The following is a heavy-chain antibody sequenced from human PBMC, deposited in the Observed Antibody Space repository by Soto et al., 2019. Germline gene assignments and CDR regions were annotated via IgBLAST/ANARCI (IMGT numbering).Heavy chain of an antibody. CDR2: INPSGGST. Sequence: ASVKVSGKASGYTFTSYYMHWVRQAPGQGLEWMGIINPSGGSTSYAQKFQGRVTMARDTSTSTVYMELSSLRSEDTAVYYCARDLGIYYYSSGYDRFFDYWGQGTLVTVSS. D-gene: IGHD3-22*01. V-gene: IGHV1-46*01. J-gene: IGHJ4*02. CDR3: ARDLGIYYYSSGYDRFFDY. CDR1: GYTFTSYY.